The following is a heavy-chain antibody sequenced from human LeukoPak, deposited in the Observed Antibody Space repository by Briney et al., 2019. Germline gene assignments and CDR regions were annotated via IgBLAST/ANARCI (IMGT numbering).Heavy chain of an antibody. CDR3: ATNLRDTTSPGWGRPLDF. V-gene: IGHV3-23*01. Sequence: PGRTLRLSCAASVFTFSNYAMTWVPQARGKGLEEGSYISVSGATALYVDSVKGRFTISRDNSKNTLYLQMNSLRAGDTAVYYCATNLRDTTSPGWGRPLDFWGQGALVTVSS. D-gene: IGHD3-16*01. CDR1: VFTFSNYA. J-gene: IGHJ4*02. CDR2: ISVSGATA.